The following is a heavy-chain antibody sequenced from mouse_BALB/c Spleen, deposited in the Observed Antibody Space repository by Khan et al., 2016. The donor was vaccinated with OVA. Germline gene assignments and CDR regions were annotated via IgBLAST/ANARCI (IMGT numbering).Heavy chain of an antibody. CDR3: ARSNYYGNGLYAMDY. D-gene: IGHD2-1*01. Sequence: DLVKPGASVKLSCKASGYTFSSYWINWIKQRPGQGLEWVGHIGPGSGNTYYNEIFKGKATLTVDTSSNTVYIQLSSLSSEDSAVYFCARSNYYGNGLYAMDYWGQGTSVTVSS. CDR2: IGPGSGNT. CDR1: GYTFSSYW. V-gene: IGHV1S41*01. J-gene: IGHJ4*01.